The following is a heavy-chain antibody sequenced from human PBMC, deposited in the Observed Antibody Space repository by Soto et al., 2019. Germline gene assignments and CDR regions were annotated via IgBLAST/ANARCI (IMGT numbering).Heavy chain of an antibody. V-gene: IGHV6-1*01. Sequence: PSQTLSLTCAISGDSGSSNSAAWNWIRQSPSRGLEWLGRTYYRSKWYNDYAVSVKSRITINPDTSKNQFSLQLNSVTPEDTAVYYCARESWVVCCDDNRSHAFYIRAQRTALPVSS. CDR2: TYYRSKWYN. D-gene: IGHD3-22*01. J-gene: IGHJ3*02. CDR3: ARESWVVCCDDNRSHAFYI. CDR1: GDSGSSNSAA.